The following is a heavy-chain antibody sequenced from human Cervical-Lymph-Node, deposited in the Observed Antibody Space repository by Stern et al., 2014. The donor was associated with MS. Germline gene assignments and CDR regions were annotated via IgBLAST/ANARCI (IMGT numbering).Heavy chain of an antibody. V-gene: IGHV1-3*01. J-gene: IGHJ4*02. D-gene: IGHD1-1*01. Sequence: VQLVESGAEVKKPGASVKVSCKASGYTFTNYALYWVRQAPGQRLEWMGWINAGNGNTNYEQKFQDRVTMTTDTSTSTVYMELRNLRSDDAALYYCARAAGILDFWGQGTLVTVSS. CDR3: ARAAGILDF. CDR1: GYTFTNYA. CDR2: INAGNGNT.